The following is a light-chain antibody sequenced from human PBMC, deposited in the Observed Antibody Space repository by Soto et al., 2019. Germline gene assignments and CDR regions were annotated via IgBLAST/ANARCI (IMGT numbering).Light chain of an antibody. Sequence: EIVMTQSPATLSVSPGERATLSCRASQSVSSSLAWYQQKPGQAPRLLIYGASTRATGFPARFSGSGSGTEFTLTISSLQSEDFEVYYCQQYNNWWTFGQGTKVEIK. V-gene: IGKV3-15*01. CDR3: QQYNNWWT. CDR1: QSVSSS. J-gene: IGKJ1*01. CDR2: GAS.